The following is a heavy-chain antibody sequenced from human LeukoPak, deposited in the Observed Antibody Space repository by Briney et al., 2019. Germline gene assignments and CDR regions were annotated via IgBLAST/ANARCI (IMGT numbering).Heavy chain of an antibody. Sequence: GGSLRLSCAASGFTFSNAWMSWVRQAPGEGLEWVGRIKSKTDGETTDYAAPVKGRFTISRDDSKNTLYLQMNSLKTEDTAVYYCTTASKTYGDYYYYGMDVWGQGTTVTVSS. CDR3: TTASKTYGDYYYYGMDV. CDR2: IKSKTDGETT. V-gene: IGHV3-15*01. CDR1: GFTFSNAW. J-gene: IGHJ6*02. D-gene: IGHD4-17*01.